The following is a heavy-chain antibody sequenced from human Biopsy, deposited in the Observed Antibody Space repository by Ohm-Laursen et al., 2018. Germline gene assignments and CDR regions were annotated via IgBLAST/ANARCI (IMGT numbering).Heavy chain of an antibody. Sequence: SETLSLTCTVSGDSISSYYWSWIRQPPGQGLQWIGYVYYTGSTDYNPSLQSRVTISVDTSKNRFSLRLRSVTPADTAIYYCARDRGYYSDRTVPGYFDLWGRGTLVTVSS. D-gene: IGHD3-22*01. CDR2: VYYTGST. CDR1: GDSISSYY. V-gene: IGHV4-59*01. CDR3: ARDRGYYSDRTVPGYFDL. J-gene: IGHJ2*01.